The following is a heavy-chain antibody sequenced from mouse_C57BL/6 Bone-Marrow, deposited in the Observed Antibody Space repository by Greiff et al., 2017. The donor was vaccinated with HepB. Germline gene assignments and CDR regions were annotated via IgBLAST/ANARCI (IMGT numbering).Heavy chain of an antibody. CDR3: TRGGIFYDYVFAY. V-gene: IGHV1-69*01. CDR2: IDPSDSYT. D-gene: IGHD2-4*01. J-gene: IGHJ3*01. Sequence: VQLQQPGAELVMPGASVKLSCKASGYTFTSYWMHWVKQRPGQGLEWIGEIDPSDSYTNYNQKFKGKSTLTVDKSSSTAYMQLSSLTSEDSAVFYCTRGGIFYDYVFAYWGQGTLVTVST. CDR1: GYTFTSYW.